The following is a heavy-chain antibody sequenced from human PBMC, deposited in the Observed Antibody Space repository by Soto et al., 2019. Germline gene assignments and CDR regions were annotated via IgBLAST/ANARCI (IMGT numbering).Heavy chain of an antibody. CDR1: GYTFTGYY. CDR2: INPNSGGT. J-gene: IGHJ5*02. CDR3: PRGEHSSSWYIWFDP. Sequence: ASVKVSCKASGYTFTGYYMHWVRQAPGQGLEWMGWINPNSGGTNYAQKFQGRVTMTRDTSISTAYMELSRLRSDDTAVYYCPRGEHSSSWYIWFDPWGQGTLVTVSS. D-gene: IGHD6-13*01. V-gene: IGHV1-2*02.